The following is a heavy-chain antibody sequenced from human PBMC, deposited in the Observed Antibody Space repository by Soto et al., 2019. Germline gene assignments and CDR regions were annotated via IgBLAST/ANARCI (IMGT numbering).Heavy chain of an antibody. CDR1: GFTFSNYA. CDR2: IGSDYGGI. Sequence: GGSLRLSCVASGFTFSNYAVAWLRQAPGKGLEWVAVIGSDYGGIQYADSVKGRFTISRDNSKNTLYLQMNSLGAEDTAVYYCAKYSTTGVSRYFDFSGPGTLVTVSS. CDR3: AKYSTTGVSRYFDF. D-gene: IGHD1-1*01. V-gene: IGHV3-23*01. J-gene: IGHJ4*02.